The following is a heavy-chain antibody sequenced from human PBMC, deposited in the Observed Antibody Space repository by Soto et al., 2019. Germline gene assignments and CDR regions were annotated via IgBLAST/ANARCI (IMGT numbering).Heavy chain of an antibody. J-gene: IGHJ4*02. CDR3: ARAGAYTWNYEIDY. V-gene: IGHV4-30-2*01. CDR2: IYHSGST. D-gene: IGHD1-7*01. Sequence: SETLSLTCAVSGGSISSGGYSWSWIRQPPGKGLEWIGYIYHSGSTYYNPSLKSRVTISVDRSKNQFSLKLSSVTAADTAVYYCARAGAYTWNYEIDYWGPGTLVTVSS. CDR1: GGSISSGGYS.